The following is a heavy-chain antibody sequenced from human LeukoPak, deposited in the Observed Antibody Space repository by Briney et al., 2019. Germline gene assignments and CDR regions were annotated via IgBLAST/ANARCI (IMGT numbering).Heavy chain of an antibody. J-gene: IGHJ6*02. CDR2: VSASGGAT. CDR1: GFTFSSYA. V-gene: IGHV3-23*01. CDR3: ANRRAAARTSGMDV. Sequence: PGGSLRLSCTASGFTFSSYAMAWVRQAPGKGLEWVSGVSASGGATNYADSVKGRFTIARDNSKNTLYLQMNSLRADDTAVYYCANRRAAARTSGMDVWGQGTTVTVSS. D-gene: IGHD6-13*01.